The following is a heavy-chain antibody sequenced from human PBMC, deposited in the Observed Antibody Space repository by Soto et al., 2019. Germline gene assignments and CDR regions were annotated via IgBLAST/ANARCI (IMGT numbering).Heavy chain of an antibody. CDR1: GYLFFDYW. CDR2: IYPDDSKV. J-gene: IGHJ4*02. V-gene: IGHV5-51*01. Sequence: GEALKISCQGSGYLFFDYWIGWVRQMPGKGLEWMGIIYPDDSKVIYSSSFQGQVIFSADTSIKTAYLQWISLKASDNAVYYCARFGPPALSHTGFDVGGQEPVLPVSS. D-gene: IGHD3-16*01. CDR3: ARFGPPALSHTGFDV.